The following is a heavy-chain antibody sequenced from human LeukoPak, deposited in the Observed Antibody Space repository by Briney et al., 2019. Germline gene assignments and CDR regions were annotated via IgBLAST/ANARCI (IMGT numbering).Heavy chain of an antibody. CDR1: GGSTSGRY. Sequence: PSETLSLTCTVSGGSTSGRYWTWIRQPPGKGLEWIGYIHYDGRTNYNPSFKSRVIISLDTSNNQFSLNLKSVTAADTAAYYCARLVNYGYSDYWGQGTLVTVPS. CDR3: ARLVNYGYSDY. D-gene: IGHD3-22*01. J-gene: IGHJ4*02. CDR2: IHYDGRT. V-gene: IGHV4-59*11.